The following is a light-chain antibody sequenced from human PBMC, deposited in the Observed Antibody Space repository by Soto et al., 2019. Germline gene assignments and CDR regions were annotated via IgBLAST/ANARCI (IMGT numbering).Light chain of an antibody. CDR1: QSVSSTY. V-gene: IGKV3-11*01. J-gene: IGKJ5*01. CDR2: GAF. Sequence: EFVLTQSPGTLSLSPGERATLSCRASQSVSSTYLAWYQQKPGQAPRLLIYGAFNRATGIPARFSGSGSGADFTLTISSLEPEDFAIYYCQQRNTWPPVTFGQGTRLEIK. CDR3: QQRNTWPPVT.